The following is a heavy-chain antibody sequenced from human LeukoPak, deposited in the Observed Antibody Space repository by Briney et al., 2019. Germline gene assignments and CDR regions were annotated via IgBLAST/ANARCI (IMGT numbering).Heavy chain of an antibody. V-gene: IGHV4-39*07. Sequence: SETLSLTCTVSGGSISSSSYYWGWIRQPPGKGLEWIGSIYYSGSTYYNPSLKSRVTISVDTSKNQFSLKLSSVTAADTAVYYCARDRSIVGVPFDYWGQGNLVTVSS. CDR2: IYYSGST. D-gene: IGHD1-26*01. CDR3: ARDRSIVGVPFDY. CDR1: GGSISSSSYY. J-gene: IGHJ4*02.